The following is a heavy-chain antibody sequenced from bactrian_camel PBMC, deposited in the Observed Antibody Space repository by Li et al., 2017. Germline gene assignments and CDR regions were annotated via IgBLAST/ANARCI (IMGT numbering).Heavy chain of an antibody. CDR2: IGTYGGT. Sequence: HVQLVESGGGSVQAGDSLRLSCTAPGYTSNMCGMEWYRQAAGNKREWVSSIGTYGGTTYADSAKGRFTISLDKTKDTVYLQMNSLQPEDTAMYYCATPRRIPCNWSAGTGVRGQGTQVTVS. J-gene: IGHJ4*01. V-gene: IGHV3S53*01. D-gene: IGHD7*01. CDR3: ATPRRIPCNWSAGTGV. CDR1: GYTSNMCG.